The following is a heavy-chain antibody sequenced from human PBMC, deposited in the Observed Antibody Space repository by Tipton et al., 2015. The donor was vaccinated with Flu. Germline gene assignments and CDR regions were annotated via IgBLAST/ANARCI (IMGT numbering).Heavy chain of an antibody. Sequence: QVQLVQSGAEVKEPGASVKVSCKASGYTFTSYGISWVRQAPGQGPEWMGWISPYHSSTKYGHKFQGRVTLTTDTSTYTAYMDLRGLRFDDTAGYYCARVEVGFSGYDPDSYYGMDVWGQGTTVTVSS. V-gene: IGHV1-18*01. J-gene: IGHJ6*02. CDR2: ISPYHSST. D-gene: IGHD5-12*01. CDR3: ARVEVGFSGYDPDSYYGMDV. CDR1: GYTFTSYG.